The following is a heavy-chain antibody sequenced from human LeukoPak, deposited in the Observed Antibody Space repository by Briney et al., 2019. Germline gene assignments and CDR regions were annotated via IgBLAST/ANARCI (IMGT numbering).Heavy chain of an antibody. CDR1: GXTLTEXX. CDR2: XXXXXGET. CDR3: ATVRRYKDDYGDYRLFDY. J-gene: IGHJ4*02. V-gene: IGHV1-24*01. Sequence: ASVKVSCKVSGXTLTEXXXXXVRQXPGKGXEXXXXXXXXXGETIYAQKFQGRVTMTEDTSTDTAYMELSSLRSEDTAVYYCATVRRYKDDYGDYRLFDYWGQGTLVTVSS. D-gene: IGHD4-17*01.